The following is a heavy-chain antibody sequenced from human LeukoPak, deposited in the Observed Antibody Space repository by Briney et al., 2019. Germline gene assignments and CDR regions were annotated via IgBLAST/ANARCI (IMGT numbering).Heavy chain of an antibody. D-gene: IGHD5-24*01. CDR1: GGSISSFY. Sequence: PSETLSLTCTVPGGSISSFYWSWIRQPPGKGLEWIGYIYHSGSAKYNPSLKSRVTISVDTSKNQFSLKLSSVTAADTAVYYCARQPVEMSTIAAIDYWGQGTLVTVSS. J-gene: IGHJ4*02. V-gene: IGHV4-59*01. CDR3: ARQPVEMSTIAAIDY. CDR2: IYHSGSA.